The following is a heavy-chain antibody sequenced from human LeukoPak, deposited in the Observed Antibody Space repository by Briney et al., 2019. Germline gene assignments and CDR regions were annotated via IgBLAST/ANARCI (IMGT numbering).Heavy chain of an antibody. J-gene: IGHJ4*02. CDR3: ARDPFDY. CDR1: GFTFSSYA. CDR2: TRNKANSYTT. Sequence: GGSLRLSCTTSGFTFSSYAMSWVRQAPGKGLEWVGRTRNKANSYTTEYAASVKGRFTISRDDSKNSLYLQMNSLKTEDTAVYYCARDPFDYWGQGTLVTVSS. V-gene: IGHV3-72*01.